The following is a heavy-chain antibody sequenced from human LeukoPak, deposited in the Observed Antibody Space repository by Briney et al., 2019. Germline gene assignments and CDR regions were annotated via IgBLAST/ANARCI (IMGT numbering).Heavy chain of an antibody. CDR2: ILTSGTT. CDR3: ARLRVSGRYLYYFDY. Sequence: PAETLSLTCTASNCSISSYHLNWVRQPPGKGLEWIGYILTSGTTNYNPSLKVRLTISVDTSKNQFTLRLSAVTAADTAVYYCARLRVSGRYLYYFDYWGQGTLVTVSS. CDR1: NCSISSYH. D-gene: IGHD3-10*01. J-gene: IGHJ4*02. V-gene: IGHV4-4*09.